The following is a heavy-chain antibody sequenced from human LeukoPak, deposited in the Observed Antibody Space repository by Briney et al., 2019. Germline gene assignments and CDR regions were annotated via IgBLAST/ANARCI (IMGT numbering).Heavy chain of an antibody. CDR3: AKPGRRHNGYYAAFDI. D-gene: IGHD4-17*01. Sequence: PGESLKISCKCSAYSFSSYWIGWVRQMPGKGLEWMGIIYPSDSDATYSPSFQGQVTISADKSISTAYLQWSSLKASDTAMYYCAKPGRRHNGYYAAFDIWGQGTMVTVSS. V-gene: IGHV5-51*01. CDR2: IYPSDSDA. CDR1: AYSFSSYW. J-gene: IGHJ3*02.